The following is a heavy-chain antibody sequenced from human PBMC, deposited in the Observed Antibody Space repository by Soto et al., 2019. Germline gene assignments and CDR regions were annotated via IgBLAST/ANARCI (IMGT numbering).Heavy chain of an antibody. J-gene: IGHJ6*02. V-gene: IGHV3-43D*04. CDR3: AKERISGVVPAASYDYGMDV. D-gene: IGHD2-2*01. CDR2: ISWDGGST. CDR1: GFTFDGYA. Sequence: PGGSLRLSCAASGFTFDGYAMHWVRQAPGKGLVWVSLISWDGGSTYYADSVKGRFTISRDNSKNSLYLQMNSLRAEDTALYYCAKERISGVVPAASYDYGMDVWGQGTTVTVS.